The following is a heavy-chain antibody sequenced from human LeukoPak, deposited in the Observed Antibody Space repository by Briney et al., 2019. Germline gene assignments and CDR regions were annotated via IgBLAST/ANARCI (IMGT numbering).Heavy chain of an antibody. CDR2: IIPIFGTA. V-gene: IGHV1-69*05. CDR3: ARANMVRGWSYYYMDV. D-gene: IGHD3-10*01. J-gene: IGHJ6*03. CDR1: GGTFSSYA. Sequence: SVKVSCKASGGTFSSYAISWVRQAPGQGLEWMGGIIPIFGTANYAQKFQGRVTITTDESTSTAYMELSSLRSEDTAVYYCARANMVRGWSYYYMDVWGKGNTVTVSS.